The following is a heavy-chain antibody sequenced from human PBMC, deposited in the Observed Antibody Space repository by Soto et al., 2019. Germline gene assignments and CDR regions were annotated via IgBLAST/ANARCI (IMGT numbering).Heavy chain of an antibody. V-gene: IGHV1-3*01. CDR1: GYTLSNYA. J-gene: IGHJ4*02. D-gene: IGHD2-8*02. Sequence: ASVKVSCKASGYTLSNYAMHWVLQAPGQRLEWMGWINAGNGNTRYSQKFQGRVTITRDTSASTAYMELSSLRSEDTAVYYCARDLSPGDTELEYWGQGTRVTVSS. CDR2: INAGNGNT. CDR3: ARDLSPGDTELEY.